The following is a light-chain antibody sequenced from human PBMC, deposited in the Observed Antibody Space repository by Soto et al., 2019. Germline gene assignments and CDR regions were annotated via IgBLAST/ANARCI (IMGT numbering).Light chain of an antibody. CDR3: QTGGTGIVV. Sequence: QPVLTQSPSASASLGAPVKLTCTLSSGHSSYAIAWHQQQPEKGPRYLMKVNSDGSHSKGDGIPDRFSGSSSGTERYLAISSLQSEDEGDYYCQTGGTGIVVIGGGTKLTVL. J-gene: IGLJ2*01. V-gene: IGLV4-69*01. CDR1: SGHSSYA. CDR2: VNSDGSH.